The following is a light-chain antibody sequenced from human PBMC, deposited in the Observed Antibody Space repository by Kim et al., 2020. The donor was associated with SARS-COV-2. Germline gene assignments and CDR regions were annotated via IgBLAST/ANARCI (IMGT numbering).Light chain of an antibody. CDR2: GAS. Sequence: SVSAGERAPLYCRTGQNIGIHLAGYQQTPGQAPRLLIYGASTRARGISDRFSGSGSGTDFTLTISSLQSEDLAVYYCQQYGDWPYVFGQGTKLEI. V-gene: IGKV3-15*01. J-gene: IGKJ2*01. CDR1: QNIGIH. CDR3: QQYGDWPYV.